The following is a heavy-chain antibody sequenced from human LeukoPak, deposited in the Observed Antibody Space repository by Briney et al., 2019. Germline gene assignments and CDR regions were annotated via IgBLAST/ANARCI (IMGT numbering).Heavy chain of an antibody. V-gene: IGHV3-30*03. D-gene: IGHD3-22*01. CDR3: ARGKYYYDSSGYLDY. Sequence: GGSLRLSCAASGFTFSDYYMSWIRQAPGKGLEWVAVISYDGSNKYYADSVKGRFTISRDNSKNTLYLQMNSLRAEDTAVYYCARGKYYYDSSGYLDYWDQGTLVTVSS. CDR2: ISYDGSNK. J-gene: IGHJ4*02. CDR1: GFTFSDYY.